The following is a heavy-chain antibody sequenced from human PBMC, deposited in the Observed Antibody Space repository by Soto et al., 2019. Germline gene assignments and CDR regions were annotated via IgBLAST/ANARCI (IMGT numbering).Heavy chain of an antibody. CDR3: AKESGLSKWDLDH. Sequence: GGSLRLSCAASGFTFSSYGMHWVRQAPGKGLEWVALISYDGSNKYYADSVKGRFTISRDNSKNTLYLQMNSLRAEDTAVYYCAKESGLSKWDLDHWGQGTLVPSTQ. D-gene: IGHD1-26*01. CDR1: GFTFSSYG. V-gene: IGHV3-30*18. J-gene: IGHJ4*02. CDR2: ISYDGSNK.